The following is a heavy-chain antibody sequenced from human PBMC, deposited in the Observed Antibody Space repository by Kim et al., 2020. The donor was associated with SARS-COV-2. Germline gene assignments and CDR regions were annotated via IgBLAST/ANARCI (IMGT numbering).Heavy chain of an antibody. D-gene: IGHD3-10*01. Sequence: GGSLRLSCTASGFGFSVYGMDWVRQAPGKGLEWVAHIDSSGGPIFYADSVKGRFTMSRDNAKNSLYLQTNSLRDEDTAVYYCAGRVFDYWGQGTLVTVSS. V-gene: IGHV3-48*02. CDR2: IDSSGGPI. CDR1: GFGFSVYG. J-gene: IGHJ4*02. CDR3: AGRVFDY.